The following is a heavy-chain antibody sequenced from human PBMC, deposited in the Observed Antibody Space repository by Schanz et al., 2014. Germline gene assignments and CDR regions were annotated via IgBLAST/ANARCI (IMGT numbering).Heavy chain of an antibody. CDR1: GFTFSNAW. D-gene: IGHD3-10*01. J-gene: IGHJ5*02. Sequence: EAQVVESGGGLVKPGGSLRLSCVASGFTFSNAWMNWVRQGPGNRLEWGGRIKSRSDGGTTDYAAPVKGRFIISRDDSRNTLYLQMSGLKTEDTAVYYCSTTPNFYASGTYSWFDPWGQGTRVTVSS. CDR3: STTPNFYASGTYSWFDP. V-gene: IGHV3-15*01. CDR2: IKSRSDGGTT.